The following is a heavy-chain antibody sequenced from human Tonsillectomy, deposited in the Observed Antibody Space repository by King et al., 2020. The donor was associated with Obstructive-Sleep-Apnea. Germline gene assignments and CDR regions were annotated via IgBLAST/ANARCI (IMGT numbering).Heavy chain of an antibody. D-gene: IGHD5-12*01. Sequence: VQLVESGGGLVQPGGSLTLSCAASGFTFRSYGMSWVRQAPGQGLEWVSSLSGCGGVTYYAGSVKGRFSVSGDFSKNMVYLQMSSLRVEDTAVYFCARWLRSTMKTYRFDSWGQGTLVTVSS. J-gene: IGHJ4*02. CDR3: ARWLRSTMKTYRFDS. CDR2: LSGCGGVT. CDR1: GFTFRSYG. V-gene: IGHV3-23*04.